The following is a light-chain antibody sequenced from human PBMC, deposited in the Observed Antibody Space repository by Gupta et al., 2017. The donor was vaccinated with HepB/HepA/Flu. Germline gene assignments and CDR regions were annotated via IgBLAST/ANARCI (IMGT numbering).Light chain of an antibody. CDR2: DAT. Sequence: SYVLTQPPSVSVAPGETAPIACGGNNIGGKSVHWYQQKPGQAPVLVVYDATDRPSGIPERFFGSNSGNTATLTIGRVEDGDEADYYCQVWDSSSDLVVFGGGTKLTVL. CDR3: QVWDSSSDLVV. V-gene: IGLV3-21*02. J-gene: IGLJ2*01. CDR1: NIGGKS.